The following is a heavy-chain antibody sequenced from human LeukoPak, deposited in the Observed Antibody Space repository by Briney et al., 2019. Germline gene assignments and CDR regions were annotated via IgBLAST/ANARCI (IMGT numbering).Heavy chain of an antibody. Sequence: SETPSLTCAVYGGSFSGYYWSWIRQPPGKGLEWIGEINHSGSTNYNPSLKSRVTISVDTSKNQFSLKLSSVTAADTAVYYCARRRVVVADFDYWGQGTLVTVSS. CDR2: INHSGST. D-gene: IGHD2-15*01. J-gene: IGHJ4*02. CDR1: GGSFSGYY. V-gene: IGHV4-34*01. CDR3: ARRRVVVADFDY.